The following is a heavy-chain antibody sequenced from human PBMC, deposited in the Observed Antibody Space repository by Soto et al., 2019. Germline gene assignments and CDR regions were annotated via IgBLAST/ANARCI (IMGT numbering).Heavy chain of an antibody. CDR3: AKDHCTGSRCYSDY. Sequence: EVQLVESGGGLVQPGRSLRLSCAASGFTFDDYAMHWVRQAPGKGLEWVSGISGNSGSIGYADSVKGRFTISRDNAKNSLHLQMNSLRAEDTALYYCAKDHCTGSRCYSDYWGQGTLVTVSS. CDR2: ISGNSGSI. J-gene: IGHJ4*02. CDR1: GFTFDDYA. V-gene: IGHV3-9*01. D-gene: IGHD2-8*02.